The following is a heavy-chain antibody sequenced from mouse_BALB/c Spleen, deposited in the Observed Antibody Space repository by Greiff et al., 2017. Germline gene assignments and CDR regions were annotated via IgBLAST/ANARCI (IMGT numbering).Heavy chain of an antibody. Sequence: DVHLVESGGGLVQPGGSLKLSCAASGFTFSSYGMSWVRQTPDKRLELVATINSNGGSTYYPDSVKGRFIISRDNAKNTLYLQMSSLKSEDTAMYYCARRTISGTGYAMDYWGQGTSVTVSS. D-gene: IGHD4-1*01. CDR3: ARRTISGTGYAMDY. J-gene: IGHJ4*01. V-gene: IGHV5-6-3*01. CDR2: INSNGGST. CDR1: GFTFSSYG.